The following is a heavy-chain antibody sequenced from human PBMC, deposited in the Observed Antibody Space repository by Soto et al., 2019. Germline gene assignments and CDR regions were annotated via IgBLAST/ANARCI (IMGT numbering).Heavy chain of an antibody. J-gene: IGHJ5*01. D-gene: IGHD5-12*01. CDR2: IYTSGST. CDR1: GGSISSYY. Sequence: PSETLSLTCTVSGGSISSYYWSWIRQPAGKGLEWIGRIYTSGSTNYNPSLKSRVTMSVDTSKNQFSLKLSSVTAADTAVYYCARDQEYSGYGYNWFDSWGQGTLVTVSS. CDR3: ARDQEYSGYGYNWFDS. V-gene: IGHV4-4*07.